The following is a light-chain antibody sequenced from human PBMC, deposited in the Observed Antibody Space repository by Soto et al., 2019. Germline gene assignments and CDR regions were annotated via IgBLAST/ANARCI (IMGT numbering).Light chain of an antibody. Sequence: EVVLTQSPSTLSLSPGERATLSCGASQSVGSNFFAWYQQTPGLAPRLLIYDASSRATGIPDRFSGSGSGTDFTLTISRLEPEDSAVYYCHQYGGSARAFGQGTRVDIK. J-gene: IGKJ1*01. CDR2: DAS. CDR1: QSVGSNF. V-gene: IGKV3D-20*01. CDR3: HQYGGSARA.